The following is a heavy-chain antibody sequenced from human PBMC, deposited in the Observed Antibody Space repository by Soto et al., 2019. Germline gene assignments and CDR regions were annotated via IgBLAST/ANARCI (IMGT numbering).Heavy chain of an antibody. CDR1: GFTFSSYA. CDR3: AKGSHSNYKYYMDV. CDR2: ISGGGGSA. J-gene: IGHJ6*03. V-gene: IGHV3-23*01. Sequence: EVQLLESGGALVQPGGSLRLSCAASGFTFSSYAMSWVRQAPGKELEWVSTISGGGGSAYYADSVKGRFTISRDNSKNTLYVQMNSLRAEDTAGYYCAKGSHSNYKYYMDVWGKGTTVTVSS. D-gene: IGHD4-4*01.